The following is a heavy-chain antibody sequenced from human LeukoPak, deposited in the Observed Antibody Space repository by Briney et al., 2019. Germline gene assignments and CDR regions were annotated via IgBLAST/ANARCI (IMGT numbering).Heavy chain of an antibody. CDR3: ASKYCSGESCSPDFEC. CDR2: ISSSGTTI. Sequence: GGSLRLSCVASGFTFSSYEMNWVRQTPGKGLEWVSYISSSGTTIHYADSVKGRFTISRDNAKNSLYLQMNSLRVEDTAVYYCASKYCSGESCSPDFECWGQGTLVTVSS. J-gene: IGHJ4*02. D-gene: IGHD2-15*01. CDR1: GFTFSSYE. V-gene: IGHV3-48*03.